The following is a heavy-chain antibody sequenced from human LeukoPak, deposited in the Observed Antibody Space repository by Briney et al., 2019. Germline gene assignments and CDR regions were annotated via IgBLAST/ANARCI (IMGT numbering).Heavy chain of an antibody. CDR2: INHSGST. Sequence: SETLSLTCAVYGGSFSGYYWSWIRQPPGKGLEWIGEINHSGSTNYNPSLKSRVTISVDTSKNQFSLKLRSVTAADTAVYYCARGAPLNTVTTWYNWFDPWGQGTLVTVSS. CDR1: GGSFSGYY. D-gene: IGHD4-17*01. CDR3: ARGAPLNTVTTWYNWFDP. J-gene: IGHJ5*02. V-gene: IGHV4-34*01.